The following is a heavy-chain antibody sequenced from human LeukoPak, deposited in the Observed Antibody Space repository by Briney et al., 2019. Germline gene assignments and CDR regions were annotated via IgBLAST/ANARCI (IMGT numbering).Heavy chain of an antibody. Sequence: GASVKVSCKPSGYTFTGYYIQWVRQAPGQGLEWMGWINPSSGGTNFAQKFQGRVTMTRDTSISTAYMELNRLRSDDTAVYYCARGVVAATFYYYMDVWGKGTTVTVSS. V-gene: IGHV1-2*02. CDR2: INPSSGGT. CDR3: ARGVVAATFYYYMDV. CDR1: GYTFTGYY. J-gene: IGHJ6*03. D-gene: IGHD2-15*01.